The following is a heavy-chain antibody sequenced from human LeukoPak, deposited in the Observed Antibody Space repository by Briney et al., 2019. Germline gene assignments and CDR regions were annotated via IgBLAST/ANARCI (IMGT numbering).Heavy chain of an antibody. J-gene: IGHJ3*02. CDR1: GFTFSSYW. CDR3: ARDGVELLGSPDAFDI. D-gene: IGHD1-26*01. Sequence: GGSLRLSCAASGFTFSSYWMSWVRQAPGKGLEWVANIKQDGSEKYYVDSVKGRFTISRDNAKNSLYLQMNSLRAEDTAVYYCARDGVELLGSPDAFDIWGQGTMVTVSS. V-gene: IGHV3-7*01. CDR2: IKQDGSEK.